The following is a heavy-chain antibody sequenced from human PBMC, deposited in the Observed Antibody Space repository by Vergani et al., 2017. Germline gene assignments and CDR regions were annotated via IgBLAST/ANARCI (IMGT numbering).Heavy chain of an antibody. CDR2: IYPADSDT. D-gene: IGHD1-1*01. J-gene: IGHJ4*02. CDR1: EYSFGNYW. V-gene: IGHV5-51*01. CDR3: ARHTTYSDS. Sequence: EVELVQSGPEMRKPGESLKISCKGSEYSFGNYWIGWVRQMPGKGLEWMGIIYPADSDTRYSPSFQGQVTISADKSISTACLQWASLKASDTALYYCARHTTYSDSWGQGTLVTVSS.